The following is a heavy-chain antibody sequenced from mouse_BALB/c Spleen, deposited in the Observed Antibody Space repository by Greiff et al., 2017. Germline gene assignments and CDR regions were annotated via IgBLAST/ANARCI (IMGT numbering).Heavy chain of an antibody. J-gene: IGHJ3*01. V-gene: IGHV14-4*02. D-gene: IGHD2-3*01. Sequence: VHVKQSGAELVRSGASVKLSCTASGFNIKDYYMHWVKQRPEQGLEWIGWIDPENGDTEYAPKFQGKATMTADTSSNTAYLQLSSLTSEDTAVYYCSLWLLRAYWGQGTLVTVSA. CDR2: IDPENGDT. CDR1: GFNIKDYY. CDR3: SLWLLRAY.